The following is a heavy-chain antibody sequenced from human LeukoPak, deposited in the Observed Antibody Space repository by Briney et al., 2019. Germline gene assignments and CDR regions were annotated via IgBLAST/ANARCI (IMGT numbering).Heavy chain of an antibody. Sequence: SETLSLTCAVYGGSFSGYYWSWIRQPPGKGLEWIGEINHSGSTNYNPSLKSRVTISVDTSKNQFSLKLSSVTAADTAVYYCARRPGNGWYGRYFDLWGRGTLVTVSS. CDR2: INHSGST. D-gene: IGHD6-19*01. CDR1: GGSFSGYY. V-gene: IGHV4-34*01. CDR3: ARRPGNGWYGRYFDL. J-gene: IGHJ2*01.